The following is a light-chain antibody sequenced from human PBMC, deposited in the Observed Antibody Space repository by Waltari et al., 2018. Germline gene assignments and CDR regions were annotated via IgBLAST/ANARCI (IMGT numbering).Light chain of an antibody. CDR2: GSS. CDR3: SSFTRSRTWL. CDR1: DSDIVPYNY. J-gene: IGLJ3*02. Sequence: QSALTQPASVSGSPGQSITISCTGTDSDIVPYNYVSWYQQHPGRGPQLIIYGSSDRPFGVSTRFAGSTAGRAASLTISGLQAEDEADYYCSSFTRSRTWLFGGGTKVTVL. V-gene: IGLV2-14*03.